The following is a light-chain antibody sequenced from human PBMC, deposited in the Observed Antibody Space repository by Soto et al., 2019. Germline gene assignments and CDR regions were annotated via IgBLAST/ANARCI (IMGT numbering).Light chain of an antibody. CDR1: QSVSSNF. CDR2: DAS. J-gene: IGKJ1*01. CDR3: QQSGSSPGT. Sequence: TQSPSSLSASVGERVTITCRASQSVSSNFLAWYQQKPGQAPRLLIYDASSRATGIPDRFSGSGSGTDFTLTISRLGPEDFAVYYCQQSGSSPGTFGQGTKVDIK. V-gene: IGKV3-20*01.